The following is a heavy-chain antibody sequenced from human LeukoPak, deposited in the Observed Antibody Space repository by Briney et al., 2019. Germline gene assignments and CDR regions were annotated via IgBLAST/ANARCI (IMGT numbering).Heavy chain of an antibody. CDR3: ARDLPDSSGYQFDY. V-gene: IGHV1-18*01. CDR1: GYTFTSYG. J-gene: IGHJ4*02. CDR2: ISAYNGNT. D-gene: IGHD3-22*01. Sequence: ASVKVSCKASGYTFTSYGISWVRQAPGQGLEWMGWISAYNGNTNYAQKLQGRVTMTTDTSTSTAYMELSRLRSDDTAVYYCARDLPDSSGYQFDYWGQGTLVTVSS.